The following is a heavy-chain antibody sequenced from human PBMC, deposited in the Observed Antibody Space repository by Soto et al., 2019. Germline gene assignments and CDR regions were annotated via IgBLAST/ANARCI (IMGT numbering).Heavy chain of an antibody. CDR2: INNDGSDP. J-gene: IGHJ4*02. Sequence: EVQLVESGGGLFQPEGSLRLSCEASGFTFSNYWMHWVRQAPGKGLVWVSRINNDGSDPIYADSVKGRFTISRDNAKNTVYLQMNSLRAEDTAVYYCARGYPNYSNVAYWGQGSLVTVSS. V-gene: IGHV3-74*01. CDR3: ARGYPNYSNVAY. CDR1: GFTFSNYW. D-gene: IGHD2-21*01.